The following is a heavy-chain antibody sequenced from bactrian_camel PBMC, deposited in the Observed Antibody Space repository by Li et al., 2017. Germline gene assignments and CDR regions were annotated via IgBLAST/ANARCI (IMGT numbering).Heavy chain of an antibody. V-gene: IGHV3S54*01. CDR1: GDMFSMCG. D-gene: IGHD5*01. CDR2: FNSDDGHT. CDR3: ALDGQGRR. Sequence: HVQLVESGGDSVQVGGSLKLSCTGAGDMFSMCGMGWYRQSLGKERELVASFNSDDGHTEYADFVKGRFTISQDNAKGTLFLQMNNLKTEDTAVYYCALDGQGRRRGQGTQVTVS. J-gene: IGHJ4*01.